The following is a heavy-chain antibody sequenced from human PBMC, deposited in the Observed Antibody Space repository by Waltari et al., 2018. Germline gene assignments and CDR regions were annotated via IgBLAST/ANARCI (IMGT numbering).Heavy chain of an antibody. CDR2: IKPDSGVT. CDR3: VRDFDWGPDY. V-gene: IGHV1-2*02. D-gene: IGHD3-9*01. CDR1: GSSFSVHY. Sequence: QVQLVQSGAEVMKPGASVKVSCKTSGSSFSVHYLHWVRQAPGQGLDWMGWIKPDSGVTYYAQEFQGRVTLTGDMSISTVYMDFSSLTSDDTAIYYCVRDFDWGPDYWGQGTLVTVSS. J-gene: IGHJ4*02.